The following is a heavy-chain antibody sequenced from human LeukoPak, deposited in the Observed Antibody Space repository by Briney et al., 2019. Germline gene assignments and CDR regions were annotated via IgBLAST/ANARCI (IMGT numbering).Heavy chain of an antibody. CDR1: GFTFSSYA. Sequence: GGSLRLSCAASGFTFSSYAMSWVRQAPGKGLEWVSGINGRGETTVYAASVEGRSTISRDNSKNTLYLQMNSLRAEDTAVYYCAKLGQMITFGGVIAEFDYWGQGTLVTVSS. J-gene: IGHJ4*02. CDR3: AKLGQMITFGGVIAEFDY. CDR2: INGRGETT. V-gene: IGHV3-23*01. D-gene: IGHD3-16*02.